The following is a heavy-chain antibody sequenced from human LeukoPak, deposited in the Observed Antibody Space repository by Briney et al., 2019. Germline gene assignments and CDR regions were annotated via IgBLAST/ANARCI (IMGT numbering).Heavy chain of an antibody. J-gene: IGHJ6*02. CDR3: SGSYDSDYFFYYGMDV. V-gene: IGHV3-11*06. CDR1: GFTFTDYY. D-gene: IGHD2-15*01. CDR2: ISSSSRST. Sequence: PGGSLRLSCAASGFTFTDYYMSWIRQAPGKGLEWVSYISSSSRSTTYADSVKGRFTISRDNAKNSLYLQMNSLRAEDTAVYYCSGSYDSDYFFYYGMDVWGQGTTVTVSS.